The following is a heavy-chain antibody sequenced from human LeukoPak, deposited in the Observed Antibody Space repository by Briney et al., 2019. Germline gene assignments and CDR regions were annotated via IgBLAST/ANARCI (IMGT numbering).Heavy chain of an antibody. CDR3: ARNYEGLGV. D-gene: IGHD3-16*01. Sequence: GGSLRLSCAASGFTFSSYRMHWVRQAPGKGLVWVSLINTDGSNTNYADSVKGRFTNSRDNAKNTLYLQMNSLRAEDRAVYYCARNYEGLGVWGQGTTVTVSS. CDR1: GFTFSSYR. J-gene: IGHJ6*02. V-gene: IGHV3-74*01. CDR2: INTDGSNT.